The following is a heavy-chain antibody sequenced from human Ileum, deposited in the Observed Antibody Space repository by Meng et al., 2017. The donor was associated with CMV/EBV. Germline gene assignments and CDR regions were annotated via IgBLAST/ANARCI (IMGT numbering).Heavy chain of an antibody. D-gene: IGHD3-22*01. CDR2: INTDNGDT. J-gene: IGHJ1*01. CDR1: CYTFPNFG. Sequence: VRLVNKGLELMNPGDVVHVASKASCYTFPNFGISWMRQAPGQGLGWMGWINTDNGDTYYVQKFEPRVTVTTDTSTNITYMDLRSLRSDDTAMYYCAFTYYNDPGYFQYWGQGTLVTVSS. V-gene: IGHV1-18*01. CDR3: AFTYYNDPGYFQY.